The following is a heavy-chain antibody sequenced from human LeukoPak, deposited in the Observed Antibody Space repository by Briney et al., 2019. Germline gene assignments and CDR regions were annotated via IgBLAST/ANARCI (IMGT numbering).Heavy chain of an antibody. D-gene: IGHD6-6*01. Sequence: GGSLRLSCAASGFTFGTYWMHWVRQAPGKGLVWVSRIKSDGSSTNYADSVKGRFTISRDNAKNTLYLQMNSLRAEDTAVYYCARDGMYGSSSYYYYMDVWGKGTTVTVSS. J-gene: IGHJ6*03. CDR3: ARDGMYGSSSYYYYMDV. V-gene: IGHV3-74*01. CDR1: GFTFGTYW. CDR2: IKSDGSST.